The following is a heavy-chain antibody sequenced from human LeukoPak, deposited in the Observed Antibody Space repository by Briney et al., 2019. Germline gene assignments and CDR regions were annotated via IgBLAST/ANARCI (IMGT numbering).Heavy chain of an antibody. CDR3: TTPHGRYGNYYYGMDV. D-gene: IGHD4-17*01. CDR1: GFTFSSAW. J-gene: IGHJ6*02. V-gene: IGHV3-15*01. CDR2: IKSKTDGGTA. Sequence: GGSLRLSCAASGFTFSSAWMSWVRQAPGKGLEWVGRIKSKTDGGTADYAAHVKGGFTISRDDSKNTLSLQMNSLKTEDTAVYYCTTPHGRYGNYYYGMDVWGQGTTATVPS.